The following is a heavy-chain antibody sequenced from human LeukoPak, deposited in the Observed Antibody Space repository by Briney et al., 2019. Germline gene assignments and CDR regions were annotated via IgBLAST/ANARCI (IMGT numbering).Heavy chain of an antibody. J-gene: IGHJ4*02. CDR1: GFTLGDYA. CDR2: IRSKAYGGTT. V-gene: IGHV3-49*03. D-gene: IGHD6-19*01. Sequence: GGSLRLSCTASGFTLGDYAMSWFRQAPGKGLEWVGFIRSKAYGGTTEYAASVKGRFTISRDDSKSIAYLQMNSLKTEDTAVYYCIRGKWLVIPYYFDYWGQGTLVTVSS. CDR3: IRGKWLVIPYYFDY.